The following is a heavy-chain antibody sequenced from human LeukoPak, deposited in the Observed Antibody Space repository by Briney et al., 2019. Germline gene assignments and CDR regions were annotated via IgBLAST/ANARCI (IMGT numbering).Heavy chain of an antibody. Sequence: ASVKVSCKASGYTFTSYYLNWVRQAPGQGLEWMGIINPSGGSTNYAQKFQGRVTMTRDTSTSTVYMELSSLRSEDTAVYYCARGPRITLIRGGQWYFYMDVWGKGTTVTISS. J-gene: IGHJ6*03. CDR3: ARGPRITLIRGGQWYFYMDV. CDR1: GYTFTSYY. V-gene: IGHV1-46*01. D-gene: IGHD3-10*01. CDR2: INPSGGST.